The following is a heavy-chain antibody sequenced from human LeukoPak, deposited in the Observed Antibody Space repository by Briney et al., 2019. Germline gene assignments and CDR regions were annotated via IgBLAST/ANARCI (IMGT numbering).Heavy chain of an antibody. CDR2: ISSSSSYI. V-gene: IGHV3-21*01. J-gene: IGHJ4*02. CDR1: GFTFSSYS. Sequence: GGSLRLSCAASGFTFSSYSMNWVRQAPGKGLEWVSSISSSSSYIYYADSVKGRFTISRDNAKNSLHLQMNSLRAEDTAVYYCARSEGYCSSTSCFSPIDYWGQGTLVTASS. CDR3: ARSEGYCSSTSCFSPIDY. D-gene: IGHD2-2*01.